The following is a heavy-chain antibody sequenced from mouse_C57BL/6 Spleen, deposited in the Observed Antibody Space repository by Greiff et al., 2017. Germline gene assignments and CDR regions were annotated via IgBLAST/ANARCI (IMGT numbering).Heavy chain of an antibody. J-gene: IGHJ3*01. CDR3: ARNEGGSGAAWFDY. CDR2: IWTGGGK. Sequence: QVQLKESGPGLVAPSQSLSITCTVSGFSLTSYAISWVRQPPGKGLEWLGVIWTGGGKNYNSALKSRLSISKDNSKCQVFLKMNSLQTDDTARYYCARNEGGSGAAWFDYWGQGTLVTVSA. V-gene: IGHV2-9-1*01. D-gene: IGHD1-1*01. CDR1: GFSLTSYA.